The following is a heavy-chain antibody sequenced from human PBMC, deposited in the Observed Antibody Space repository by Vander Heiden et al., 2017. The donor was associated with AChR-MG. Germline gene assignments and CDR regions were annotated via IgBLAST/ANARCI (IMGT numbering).Heavy chain of an antibody. J-gene: IGHJ6*03. D-gene: IGHD2-2*01. Sequence: QLQLQESGPGLVNPSETLSLTCTVSCGSISSSSYYGGWIRQPPGKGLEWIGSIYYGGSTYYNPSLKSRVSISVDTSKNQFSLKLSSVTAADTAVYYCARHVVVPAASSLYYYYMDVWGKGTTVTVSS. CDR1: CGSISSSSYY. V-gene: IGHV4-39*01. CDR2: IYYGGST. CDR3: ARHVVVPAASSLYYYYMDV.